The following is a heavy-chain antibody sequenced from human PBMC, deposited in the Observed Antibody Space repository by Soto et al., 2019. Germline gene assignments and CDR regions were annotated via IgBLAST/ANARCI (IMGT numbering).Heavy chain of an antibody. J-gene: IGHJ3*02. Sequence: SETLSLTCTVSGGSISSGGYYWSGIRQHPGKGLEWIGYIYYSGSTYYNPSLKSRVTISVDTPKNQFSLKLSSVIAADTAVYYCARSERTIFGEYDAFDIWGQGTMVTVSS. CDR1: GGSISSGGYY. CDR3: ARSERTIFGEYDAFDI. CDR2: IYYSGST. V-gene: IGHV4-31*03. D-gene: IGHD3-3*01.